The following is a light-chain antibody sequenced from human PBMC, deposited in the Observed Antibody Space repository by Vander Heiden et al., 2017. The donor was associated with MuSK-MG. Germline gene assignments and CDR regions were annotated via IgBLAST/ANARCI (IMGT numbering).Light chain of an antibody. J-gene: IGLJ3*02. CDR3: SSRDSSGTWV. CDR1: AFRKYY. CDR2: RNS. V-gene: IGLV3-19*01. Sequence: SFELTQDPAVSVALGPRVRITCQGDAFRKYYGSWYQQRPGPAPILVIYRNSKRPSGVPDRFSGSTSGDSVSLTISGAQAEDEAVYYCSSRDSSGTWVFGGGTRLTVL.